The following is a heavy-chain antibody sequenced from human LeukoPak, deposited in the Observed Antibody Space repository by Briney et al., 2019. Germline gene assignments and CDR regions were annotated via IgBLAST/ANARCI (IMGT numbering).Heavy chain of an antibody. Sequence: ASVKVSCKASGGTFSSYAISWVRQAPGRGLEWMGGIIPIFGTANYAQKFQGRVTITADESTSTAYMELSSLRSEDSAVYYCARVALDAFDIWGQGTMVTVSS. CDR3: ARVALDAFDI. V-gene: IGHV1-69*01. J-gene: IGHJ3*02. CDR1: GGTFSSYA. CDR2: IIPIFGTA.